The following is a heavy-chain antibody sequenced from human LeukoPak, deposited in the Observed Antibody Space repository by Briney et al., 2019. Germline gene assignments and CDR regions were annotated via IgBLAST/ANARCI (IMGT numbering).Heavy chain of an antibody. D-gene: IGHD5-12*01. CDR2: IRYDGYNK. CDR3: VKDKHRDGYTYGVYDS. J-gene: IGHJ5*01. V-gene: IGHV3-30*02. Sequence: GGSLRLSCAASGFTITTNYMNWVRQAPGKGLEWVTFIRYDGYNKNYGDSVKGRFTISRDNAKNSLDLQMSSLRPEDTALYYCVKDKHRDGYTYGVYDSWGQGTLITVSS. CDR1: GFTITTNY.